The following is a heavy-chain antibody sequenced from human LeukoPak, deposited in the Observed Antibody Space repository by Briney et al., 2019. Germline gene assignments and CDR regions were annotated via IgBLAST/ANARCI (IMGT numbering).Heavy chain of an antibody. Sequence: SETLSLTCTVSGYSISSGYYWSWIRQPPGKGQEWNGEINHSGSTNYNPSLKSRVTISVDTSKNQFSLKLSSVTAADTAVYYCARPRITMVRGACYWFDPWGQGTLVTVSS. CDR3: ARPRITMVRGACYWFDP. D-gene: IGHD3-10*01. J-gene: IGHJ5*02. CDR2: INHSGST. V-gene: IGHV4-38-2*02. CDR1: GYSISSGYY.